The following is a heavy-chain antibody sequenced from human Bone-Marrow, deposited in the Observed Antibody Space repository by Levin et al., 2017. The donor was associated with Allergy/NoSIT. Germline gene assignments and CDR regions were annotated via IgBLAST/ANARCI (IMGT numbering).Heavy chain of an antibody. CDR2: ISYDGGNE. CDR3: ARGPQRITISAIDF. Sequence: GESLKISCAASGFTFSGHAIHWVRRTPGKGLEWVAVISYDGGNEDYADSVKGRFTISRDNSKNTLYLQMNSLRGEDTAVYYCARGPQRITISAIDFWGQGTLVTVSS. J-gene: IGHJ4*02. V-gene: IGHV3-30*14. D-gene: IGHD3-9*01. CDR1: GFTFSGHA.